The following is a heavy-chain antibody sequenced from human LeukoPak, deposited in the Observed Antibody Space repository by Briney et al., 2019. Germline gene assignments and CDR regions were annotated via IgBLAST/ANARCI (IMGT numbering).Heavy chain of an antibody. J-gene: IGHJ4*02. D-gene: IGHD6-13*01. CDR2: INSSGGST. CDR1: GYTFTGYY. Sequence: ASVKVSCKASGYTFTGYYMHWVRQAPGQGLEWMGIINSSGGSTTYAQRFQGRVTMTTDTSTSTAYMELRSLRSDDTAVYYCARSFRDSSSYLDYWGQGTPVTVSS. V-gene: IGHV1-46*01. CDR3: ARSFRDSSSYLDY.